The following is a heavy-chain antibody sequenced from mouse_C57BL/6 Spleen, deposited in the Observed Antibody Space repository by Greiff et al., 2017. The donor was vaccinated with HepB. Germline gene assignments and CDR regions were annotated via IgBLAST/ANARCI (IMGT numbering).Heavy chain of an antibody. CDR1: GYTFTSYW. CDR2: IHPNSGST. Sequence: QVQLQQSGAELVKPGASVKLSCKASGYTFTSYWMNWVKQRPGQGLEWIGIIHPNSGSTNYNEKFKSKATLAVDKSTSTAYMQLSSLTAEDSAVYCGARGVQRSFDYWGQGTTLTVSS. V-gene: IGHV1-64*01. CDR3: ARGVQRSFDY. J-gene: IGHJ2*01. D-gene: IGHD2-14*01.